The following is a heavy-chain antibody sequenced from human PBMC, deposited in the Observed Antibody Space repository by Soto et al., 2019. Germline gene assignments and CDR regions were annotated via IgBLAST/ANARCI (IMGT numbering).Heavy chain of an antibody. Sequence: PSETLSLTCAVSGGSISSSNWWSWVRQPPGKGLEWIGEIYHSGSTNYNPSLKSRVTISVDKSKNQFSLKLSSVTAADTAVYYCARDSSGWDDYFDYWGQGTLVTVSS. J-gene: IGHJ4*02. V-gene: IGHV4-4*02. D-gene: IGHD6-19*01. CDR3: ARDSSGWDDYFDY. CDR1: GGSISSSNW. CDR2: IYHSGST.